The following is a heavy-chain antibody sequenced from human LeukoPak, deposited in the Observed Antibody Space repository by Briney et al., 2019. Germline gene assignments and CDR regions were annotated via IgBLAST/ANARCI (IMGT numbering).Heavy chain of an antibody. D-gene: IGHD3-10*01. J-gene: IGHJ6*02. CDR2: SYYSGRT. Sequence: SETLSLTCTVSGGFISSYYWNWVRQPPGKGLEWIGYSYYSGRTKYNPSLESRVTISVDTSKEQFTLKLSSVTAADTAVYYCASRSGRNYYGMDVWGQGTMVTVSS. V-gene: IGHV4-59*01. CDR1: GGFISSYY. CDR3: ASRSGRNYYGMDV.